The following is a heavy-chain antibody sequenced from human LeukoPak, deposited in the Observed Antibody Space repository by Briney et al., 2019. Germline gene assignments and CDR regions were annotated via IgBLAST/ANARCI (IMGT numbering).Heavy chain of an antibody. D-gene: IGHD3-16*01. CDR1: GFTFSSYA. Sequence: KPGGSLRLSCAASGFTFSSYAMSWVRQAPGKGLEWVSSISSSSYIYYADSVKGRFTISRDNAKNSLYLQMNSLRAEDTAVYYCARDLADYWGQGTLVTVSS. CDR2: ISSSSYI. CDR3: ARDLADY. V-gene: IGHV3-21*01. J-gene: IGHJ4*02.